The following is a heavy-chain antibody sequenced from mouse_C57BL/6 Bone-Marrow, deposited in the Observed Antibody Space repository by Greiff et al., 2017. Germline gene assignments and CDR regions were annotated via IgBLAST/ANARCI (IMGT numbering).Heavy chain of an antibody. Sequence: VQLQQSGPVLVKPGASVKMSCKASGYTFTDYYLNWVKQSHGKSLEWIGVITPYNGGTSYTQKFKGKATLTVDKSSSTAYMELNSLTSADSAVDDCARPLVRRYPDYWGQGTTRTVSS. CDR2: ITPYNGGT. V-gene: IGHV1-19*01. D-gene: IGHD1-1*01. CDR3: ARPLVRRYPDY. CDR1: GYTFTDYY. J-gene: IGHJ2*01.